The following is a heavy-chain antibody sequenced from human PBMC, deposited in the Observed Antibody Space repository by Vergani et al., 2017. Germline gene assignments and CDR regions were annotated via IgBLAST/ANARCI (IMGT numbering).Heavy chain of an antibody. CDR3: ARDLTAVAGYFDY. V-gene: IGHV3-21*01. CDR2: ISSSSSYI. J-gene: IGHJ4*02. Sequence: EVQLVESGGGLVQPGGSLRLSCAASGFTFSSYSMNWVRQAPGKGLEWVSSISSSSSYIYYADSVKGRFTISRDNAKNSLYLQMNSLRAEDTAVYYCARDLTAVAGYFDYWGQGTLVTVSS. CDR1: GFTFSSYS. D-gene: IGHD6-19*01.